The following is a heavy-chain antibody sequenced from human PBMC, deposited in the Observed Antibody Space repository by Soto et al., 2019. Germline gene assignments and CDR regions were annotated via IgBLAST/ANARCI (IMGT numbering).Heavy chain of an antibody. Sequence: SETLSLTCTVSGGSISSSSYYWGWIRQPPGKGLEWIGSIYYSGSTYYDPSLKSRVTISVDTSKNQFSLKLSSVTAADTAVYYCATTRNILRYFDWLPEYYFDYWGQGTLVTVSS. D-gene: IGHD3-9*01. CDR1: GGSISSSSYY. V-gene: IGHV4-39*01. J-gene: IGHJ4*02. CDR2: IYYSGST. CDR3: ATTRNILRYFDWLPEYYFDY.